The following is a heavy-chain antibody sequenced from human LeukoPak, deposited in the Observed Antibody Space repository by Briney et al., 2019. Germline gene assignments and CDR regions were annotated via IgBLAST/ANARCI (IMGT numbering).Heavy chain of an antibody. J-gene: IGHJ4*02. Sequence: ASVTVSCKASGYTFTSYDINWVRQAAGQGLEWMGWMNPNSGNTGYAQKFQGRVTITRNTSISTAYMELSSLRSEDTAVYYCARGVSRWLQKASDYWGQGTLVTVSS. CDR1: GYTFTSYD. CDR2: MNPNSGNT. D-gene: IGHD5-24*01. V-gene: IGHV1-8*03. CDR3: ARGVSRWLQKASDY.